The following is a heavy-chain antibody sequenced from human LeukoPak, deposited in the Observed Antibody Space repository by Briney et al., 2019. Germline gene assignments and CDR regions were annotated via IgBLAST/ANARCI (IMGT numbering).Heavy chain of an antibody. J-gene: IGHJ6*03. D-gene: IGHD3-10*01. V-gene: IGHV1-69*13. Sequence: GASVKVSCKASGYTFSRYAMNWVRQAPGQGLGRMGGIIPIFGTANYAQKFQGRVTITADESTSTAYMELSSLRSEDTAVYYCARGGLDGSGSSHYMDVWGKGTTVTISS. CDR3: ARGGLDGSGSSHYMDV. CDR1: GYTFSRYA. CDR2: IIPIFGTA.